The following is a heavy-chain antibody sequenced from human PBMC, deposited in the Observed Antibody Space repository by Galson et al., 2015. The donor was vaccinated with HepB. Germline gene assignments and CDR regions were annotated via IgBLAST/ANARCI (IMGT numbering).Heavy chain of an antibody. V-gene: IGHV3-66*01. CDR1: GFTVSSNY. CDR2: IYSGGST. Sequence: SLRLSCAASGFTVSSNYMSWVRQAPGKGLEWVSVIYSGGSTYYADSVKGRFTISRDNSKNTLYLQMNSLRAADTAVYYCAREIVQGDWRPFQHWGQGTLVTVSS. D-gene: IGHD2-21*02. J-gene: IGHJ1*01. CDR3: AREIVQGDWRPFQH.